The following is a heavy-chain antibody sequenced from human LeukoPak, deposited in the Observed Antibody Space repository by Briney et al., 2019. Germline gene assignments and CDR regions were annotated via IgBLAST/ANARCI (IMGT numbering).Heavy chain of an antibody. D-gene: IGHD1-1*01. J-gene: IGHJ4*02. CDR2: INPDSGGT. CDR1: GYTFTGYY. V-gene: IGHV1-2*02. CDR3: ARSNNWYVYYFDH. Sequence: ASVKVSCKASGYTFTGYYMHWVRQAPGQGLEWMGWINPDSGGTNYAQNFRGRVTMTRDTSISTTYMELSRLRSDDTAVYYCARSNNWYVYYFDHWGLGTLVTVSS.